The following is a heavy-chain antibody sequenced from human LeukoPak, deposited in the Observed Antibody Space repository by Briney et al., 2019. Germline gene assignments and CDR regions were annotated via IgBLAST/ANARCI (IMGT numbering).Heavy chain of an antibody. D-gene: IGHD4-11*01. CDR1: GFTFSNYG. CDR2: ISGSGANT. V-gene: IGHV3-23*01. J-gene: IGHJ4*02. CDR3: AKAKSYYSNYDY. Sequence: GGSLRLSCAASGFTFSNYGMSWVRQAPGKGLEWVSVISGSGANTYYADSEKGRFTISRDNSKNTLYLQVNSLRAEDTAVYYCAKAKSYYSNYDYWGQGTLVTVSS.